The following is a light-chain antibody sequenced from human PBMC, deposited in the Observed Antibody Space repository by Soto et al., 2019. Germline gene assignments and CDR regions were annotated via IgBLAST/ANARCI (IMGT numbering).Light chain of an antibody. CDR1: QDINSY. Sequence: AIRMTQSPSSLSASTGDRVTITCRASQDINSYLAWYQQKPGRAPKLLIYGASTLQSGVPSRFSGSGSGTDFTLTISYLQSEDFATYYCQQCYDYPLTFGGGTKVEIK. J-gene: IGKJ4*01. CDR2: GAS. CDR3: QQCYDYPLT. V-gene: IGKV1-8*01.